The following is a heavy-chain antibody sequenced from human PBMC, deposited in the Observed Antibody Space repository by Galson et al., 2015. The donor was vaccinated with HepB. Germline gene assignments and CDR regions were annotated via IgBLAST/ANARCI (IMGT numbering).Heavy chain of an antibody. D-gene: IGHD1-1*01. Sequence: SLRLSCAASGFTFSSFSMNWVRQAPGKGLEWVSYISSSSRTTYYVDSVKGRFTISRDIAKNSLYLQMNSLRVEDTAVYYCARENDYFFDYWGQGILGTVSS. CDR1: GFTFSSFS. CDR2: ISSSSRTT. CDR3: ARENDYFFDY. V-gene: IGHV3-48*01. J-gene: IGHJ4*02.